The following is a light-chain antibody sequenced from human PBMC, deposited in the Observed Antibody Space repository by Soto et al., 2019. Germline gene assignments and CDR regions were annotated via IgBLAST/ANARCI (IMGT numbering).Light chain of an antibody. Sequence: DIQMTQSPSSLSASVGDRVTITCRASQGISTYLVWYQQRQGRAPKLLIYDASSLESGVPSRFSGSGSGTEFTLTIGGLQPDDFATYYCQQYSGYSLFTFGPGTIVDIK. CDR2: DAS. J-gene: IGKJ3*01. V-gene: IGKV1-5*01. CDR1: QGISTY. CDR3: QQYSGYSLFT.